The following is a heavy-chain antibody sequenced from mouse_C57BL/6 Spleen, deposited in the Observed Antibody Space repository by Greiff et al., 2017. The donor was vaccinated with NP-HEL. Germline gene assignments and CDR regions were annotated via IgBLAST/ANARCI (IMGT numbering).Heavy chain of an antibody. Sequence: EVKLMESGPGLVKPSQSLSLTCSVTGYSITSGYYWNWIRQFPGNKLEWMGYISYDGSNNYNPSLKNRISITRDTSKNQFFLKLNSVTTEDTATYYCARAGVYYGPWDYLDYWGQSTTLTVSS. D-gene: IGHD1-1*01. J-gene: IGHJ2*01. CDR3: ARAGVYYGPWDYLDY. CDR2: ISYDGSN. CDR1: GYSITSGYY. V-gene: IGHV3-6*01.